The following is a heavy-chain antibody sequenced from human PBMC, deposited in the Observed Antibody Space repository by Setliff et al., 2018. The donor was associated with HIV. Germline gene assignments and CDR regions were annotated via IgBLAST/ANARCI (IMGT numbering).Heavy chain of an antibody. V-gene: IGHV4-59*01. Sequence: SETLSLTCTVSGGSISSYYWSWIRQPPGKGLEWIGYIYYSGSTNYNPSLKSRVTISVDTSKNQFSLKLSSVTAADTAVYYCARGSWAGYESGGYYHFDFWGQGTLVTVSS. J-gene: IGHJ4*02. CDR3: ARGSWAGYESGGYYHFDF. CDR1: GGSISSYY. D-gene: IGHD3-22*01. CDR2: IYYSGST.